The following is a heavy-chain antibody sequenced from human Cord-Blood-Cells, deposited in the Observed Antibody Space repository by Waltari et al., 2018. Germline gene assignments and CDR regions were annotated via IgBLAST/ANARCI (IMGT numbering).Heavy chain of an antibody. J-gene: IGHJ4*02. CDR3: ARGGIAVAGPDFDY. CDR1: GGSFSGYY. D-gene: IGHD6-19*01. CDR2: INHSGST. V-gene: IGHV4-34*01. Sequence: QVQLQQWGAGLLKPSETLSLTCAVYGGSFSGYYWSWIRQPPGKGLEWIGEINHSGSTNYHPSLKSRVTISVDTSKNQFSLKLSSVTAADTTVYYCARGGIAVAGPDFDYWGQGTLVTVSS.